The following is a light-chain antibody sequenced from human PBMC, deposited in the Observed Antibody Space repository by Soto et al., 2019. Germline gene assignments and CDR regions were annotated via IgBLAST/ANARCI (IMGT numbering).Light chain of an antibody. CDR3: GAWDSSLNVYV. V-gene: IGLV1-51*01. Sequence: QSVLTQPPSVSAAPGQEIIISCSGSRSNLGTYYVSWYHQLPGTAPKVVIYDNSRRPSGIPDRFSGSKSGTSATLAITGLQTGDEGDYSCGAWDSSLNVYVFGGGTKLT. CDR2: DNS. CDR1: RSNLGTYY. J-gene: IGLJ1*01.